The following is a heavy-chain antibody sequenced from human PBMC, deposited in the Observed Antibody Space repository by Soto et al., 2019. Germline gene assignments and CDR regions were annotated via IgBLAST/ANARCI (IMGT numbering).Heavy chain of an antibody. CDR2: IHHGGTT. Sequence: QVQLQESGPGLVKPSETLSLTCAVSSASISDNNWWSWVRQSPQKGLEWIGEIHHGGTTNYNPSLKSRVTISMDRSQNQIFMQLNSVTAAASAIYYCARHIGVPGTRGFDYWGQGTLVTVSS. V-gene: IGHV4-4*02. CDR3: ARHIGVPGTRGFDY. CDR1: SASISDNNW. D-gene: IGHD6-19*01. J-gene: IGHJ4*02.